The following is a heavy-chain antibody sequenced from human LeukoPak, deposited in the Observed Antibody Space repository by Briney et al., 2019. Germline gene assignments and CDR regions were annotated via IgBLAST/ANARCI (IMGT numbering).Heavy chain of an antibody. Sequence: PGGSLRLSCAASGFTFSNYWMSWVRQAPGKGLEWVANIKQDGSEKYYVDSVKGRFTISRDNAKNSLYLQMNSLRAEDTAVYYCARDMGHYYGSGSYWDYWGQGTLVTVSS. J-gene: IGHJ4*02. CDR2: IKQDGSEK. CDR3: ARDMGHYYGSGSYWDY. D-gene: IGHD3-10*01. V-gene: IGHV3-7*01. CDR1: GFTFSNYW.